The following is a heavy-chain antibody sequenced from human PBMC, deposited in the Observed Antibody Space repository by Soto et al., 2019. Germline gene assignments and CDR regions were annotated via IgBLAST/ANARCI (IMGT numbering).Heavy chain of an antibody. Sequence: SETLSLTCTVSGGSISSGGYYWSWIRQHPGKGLEWIGYIYYSGSTYYNPSLKSRVTISVDTSKNQFSLKLSSVTAADTAVYYCARDVFGGYVDYWGQGTLVTVSS. CDR2: IYYSGST. D-gene: IGHD3-3*01. CDR1: GGSISSGGYY. CDR3: ARDVFGGYVDY. V-gene: IGHV4-31*03. J-gene: IGHJ4*02.